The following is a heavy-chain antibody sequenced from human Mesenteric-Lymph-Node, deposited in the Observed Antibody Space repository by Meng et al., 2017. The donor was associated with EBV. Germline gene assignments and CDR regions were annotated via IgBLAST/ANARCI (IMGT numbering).Heavy chain of an antibody. CDR1: GDSVSSTSAA. CDR2: TYYRSKWYN. V-gene: IGHV6-1*01. CDR3: ARDNPRTLRFSSGWYGGDIDY. D-gene: IGHD6-19*01. Sequence: QVQLQQSGSGLVKPSPTLSLTCAISGDSVSSTSAAWNWIRQSPLRGLEWLGRTYYRSKWYNDYAVSVTSRITINPDTSKNQFSLQLKSVTPEDTAVYYCARDNPRTLRFSSGWYGGDIDYWGQGTLVTVSS. J-gene: IGHJ4*02.